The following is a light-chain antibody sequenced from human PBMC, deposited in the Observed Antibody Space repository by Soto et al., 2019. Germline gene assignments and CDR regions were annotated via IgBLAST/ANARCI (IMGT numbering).Light chain of an antibody. Sequence: QSLLTQPPSVSGAPGQRVAISCTGSSSNIGARYDVHWYQQLPGTAPKLLIYGNNNRPSGVPDRFSGSKSGTSASLAITGLQAEDEADYYCQSYDSSRSVIFGGGTKVTVL. V-gene: IGLV1-40*01. CDR2: GNN. CDR1: SSNIGARYD. J-gene: IGLJ2*01. CDR3: QSYDSSRSVI.